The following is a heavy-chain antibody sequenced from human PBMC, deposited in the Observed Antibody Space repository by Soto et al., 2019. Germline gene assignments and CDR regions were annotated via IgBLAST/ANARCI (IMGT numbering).Heavy chain of an antibody. D-gene: IGHD4-17*01. V-gene: IGHV1-46*02. CDR3: ARGPDDSDVPRWDH. Sequence: QVQLAQSGPEVRKPGASVRLSCATSGYNFNQYYIHWVRQAPGQGLEWMGIISLRGGTTEYAHKFRGRVTVTGDTSTRTAYMELSSLRSEDTAVYFCARGPDDSDVPRWDHWGQGTLITVSS. J-gene: IGHJ4*02. CDR2: ISLRGGTT. CDR1: GYNFNQYY.